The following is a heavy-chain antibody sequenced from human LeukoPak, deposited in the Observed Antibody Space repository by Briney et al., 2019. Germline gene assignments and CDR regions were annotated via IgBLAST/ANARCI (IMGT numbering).Heavy chain of an antibody. CDR3: ATVTGREFDY. CDR2: ISYDGSNK. J-gene: IGHJ4*02. V-gene: IGHV3-30-3*01. D-gene: IGHD4-17*01. Sequence: PGGSLRLPCAASGFTFSSYAMHWVRQAPGKGLEWVAVISYDGSNKYYADSVKGRFTISRDNSKNTLYLQMNSLRAEDTAVYYCATVTGREFDYWGQGTLVTVSS. CDR1: GFTFSSYA.